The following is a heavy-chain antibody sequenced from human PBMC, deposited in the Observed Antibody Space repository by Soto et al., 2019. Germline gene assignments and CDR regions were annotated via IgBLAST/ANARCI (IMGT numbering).Heavy chain of an antibody. D-gene: IGHD3-10*01. Sequence: PGGSLRLSCAASGFTFSSYAMSWVRQAPGKGLEWVSAISGSGGSTYYADSVKGRFTISRDNSKNTLYLQMNSLRAEDTAVYYCAKDMVRGVIITFTHLFMDVWGQGTTVTVSS. V-gene: IGHV3-23*01. CDR2: ISGSGGST. J-gene: IGHJ6*02. CDR1: GFTFSSYA. CDR3: AKDMVRGVIITFTHLFMDV.